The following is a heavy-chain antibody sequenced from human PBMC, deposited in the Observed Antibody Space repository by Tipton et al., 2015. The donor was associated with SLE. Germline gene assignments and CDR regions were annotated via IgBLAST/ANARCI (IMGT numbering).Heavy chain of an antibody. V-gene: IGHV4-59*01. CDR1: YGSISSSY. CDR2: IYYSGST. D-gene: IGHD6-13*01. J-gene: IGHJ4*02. Sequence: TLSLTCTVSYGSISSSYWSWIRQPPGKGLEWIGYIYYSGSTNYNPSLKSRVTMSVDMSKNQFSLKLTSVTAADTAVYYCARAGSSSWSGGRVWYFDYWGQGTLVTVSS. CDR3: ARAGSSSWSGGRVWYFDY.